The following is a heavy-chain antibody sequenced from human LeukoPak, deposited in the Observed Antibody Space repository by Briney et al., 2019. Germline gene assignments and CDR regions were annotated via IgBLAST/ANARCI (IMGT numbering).Heavy chain of an antibody. D-gene: IGHD3-3*01. CDR1: GFTFIDYW. J-gene: IGHJ4*02. V-gene: IGHV3-7*01. Sequence: GGSLRLSCAASGFTFIDYWMSWVRQAPGKGLEWVANIKQDGSEKYYVDSVRGRLTISRDNAENSLFLQMNRLRVEDTAVYYCTRDFGRSSYYFDFWGQGTLVTVSS. CDR2: IKQDGSEK. CDR3: TRDFGRSSYYFDF.